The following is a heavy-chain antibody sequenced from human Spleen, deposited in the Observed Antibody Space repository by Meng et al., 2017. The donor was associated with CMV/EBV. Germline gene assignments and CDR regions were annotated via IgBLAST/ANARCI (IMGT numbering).Heavy chain of an antibody. CDR3: ARDGGYCSSTSCYSSRYGMVV. Sequence: GGSLRLSCEASGFTFSSYAMHWVRQAPGKGLEWVAVISYDGSNKYYADSVKGRFTISRDNSKHTLYLQMNSLRAEDTAVYYCARDGGYCSSTSCYSSRYGMVVWGQGTTVTVSS. V-gene: IGHV3-30-3*01. D-gene: IGHD2-2*01. CDR1: GFTFSSYA. J-gene: IGHJ6*02. CDR2: ISYDGSNK.